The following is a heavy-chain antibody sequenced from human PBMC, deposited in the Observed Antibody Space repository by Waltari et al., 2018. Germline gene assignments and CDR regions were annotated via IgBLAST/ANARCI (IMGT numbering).Heavy chain of an antibody. J-gene: IGHJ4*02. Sequence: QVQLVESGGGVVQPGRSLRLSCAASGFTFSSYAMHWVRPAPGKGLEWVAVISYDGSNKYYADSVKGRFTISRDNSKNTLYLQMNSLRAEDTAVYYCARAPEAAAISYFDYWGQGTLVTVSS. V-gene: IGHV3-30-3*01. CDR2: ISYDGSNK. CDR1: GFTFSSYA. D-gene: IGHD2-2*02. CDR3: ARAPEAAAISYFDY.